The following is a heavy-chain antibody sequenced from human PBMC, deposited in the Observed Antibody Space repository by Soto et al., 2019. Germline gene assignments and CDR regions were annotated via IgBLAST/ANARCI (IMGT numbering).Heavy chain of an antibody. CDR2: ISYDGSNK. J-gene: IGHJ6*02. CDR3: ARETYDSSGPGYYGLDV. V-gene: IGHV3-30-3*01. CDR1: GFTFISYA. Sequence: PGGSLRLSCAASGFTFISYAMHWVRQAPGKGLEWVAVISYDGSNKYYADSVKGRFTISRDNSKNTLYLQMNSLRAGDTAVYYCARETYDSSGPGYYGLDVWGQGTTVTVSS. D-gene: IGHD3-22*01.